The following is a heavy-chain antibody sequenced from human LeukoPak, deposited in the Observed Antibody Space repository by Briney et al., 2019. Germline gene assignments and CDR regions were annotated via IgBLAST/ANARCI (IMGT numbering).Heavy chain of an antibody. CDR1: GGSISGSGYY. Sequence: SETLSLTCTVSGGSISGSGYYWAWVRQPPGKGLEWIGTLYYTGTTYYNPSLKSRVTISVDTSQTQFSLKLSSVTAADTAVYYCARRRYGPPFDYWGQGTLVTVSS. CDR3: ARRRYGPPFDY. J-gene: IGHJ4*02. V-gene: IGHV4-39*07. D-gene: IGHD1-1*01. CDR2: LYYTGTT.